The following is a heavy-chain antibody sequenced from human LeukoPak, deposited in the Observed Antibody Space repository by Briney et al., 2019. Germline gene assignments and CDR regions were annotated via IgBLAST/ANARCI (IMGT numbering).Heavy chain of an antibody. V-gene: IGHV4-61*02. CDR1: GASISSGSYY. D-gene: IGHD5-18*01. J-gene: IGHJ5*01. CDR3: ARGGRGYSYDFSLDS. CDR2: FYTSGST. Sequence: SQTLSLTCTVSGASISSGSYYWSWVQQPAGKGLEWIGRFYTSGSTNYNPSLKSRVTISVDTSKNQFSLKLSSVTAADTAVYYCARGGRGYSYDFSLDSWGQGTLVTVSS.